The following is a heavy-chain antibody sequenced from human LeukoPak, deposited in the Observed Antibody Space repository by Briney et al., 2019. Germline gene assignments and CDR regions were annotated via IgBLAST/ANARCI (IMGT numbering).Heavy chain of an antibody. V-gene: IGHV3-23*01. D-gene: IGHD4-23*01. CDR3: AKDFDYGGTSFDY. J-gene: IGHJ4*02. CDR2: ISGSGGST. Sequence: LSLTCTVSGGSISSGSYCWSWVRQAPGKGLEWVSAISGSGGSTYYADSVKGRFTISRDNSKNTLYLQMNSLRAEDTAVYYCAKDFDYGGTSFDYWGQGTLVTVSS. CDR1: GGSISSGSYC.